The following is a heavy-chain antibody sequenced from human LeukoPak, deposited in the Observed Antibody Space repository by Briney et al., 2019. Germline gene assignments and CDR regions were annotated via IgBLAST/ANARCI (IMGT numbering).Heavy chain of an antibody. V-gene: IGHV1-18*01. Sequence: ASVKLSCKASGYTFTSYGISWVRQAPGQGLEWMGWISAYNGNTNYAQKLQGRVTMTTDTSTSTAYMELRSPRSDDTAVYYCARDGGYSGYDPYYFDYWGQGTLVTVSS. CDR1: GYTFTSYG. CDR3: ARDGGYSGYDPYYFDY. CDR2: ISAYNGNT. J-gene: IGHJ4*02. D-gene: IGHD5-12*01.